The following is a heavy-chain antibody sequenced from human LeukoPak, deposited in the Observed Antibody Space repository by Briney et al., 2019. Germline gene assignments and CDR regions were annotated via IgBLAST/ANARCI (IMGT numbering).Heavy chain of an antibody. D-gene: IGHD6-13*01. CDR3: ARVDSSSWPGLIC. CDR2: IYTSGST. J-gene: IGHJ4*02. CDR1: GGSISSYY. Sequence: SETLSLTCTVSGGSISSYYWSWIRQPAGKGLECIGRIYTSGSTNYNPSLKSRVTMSVDTSKNQFSLKLSSVTAADTAVYYCARVDSSSWPGLICWGQGTLVTVSS. V-gene: IGHV4-4*07.